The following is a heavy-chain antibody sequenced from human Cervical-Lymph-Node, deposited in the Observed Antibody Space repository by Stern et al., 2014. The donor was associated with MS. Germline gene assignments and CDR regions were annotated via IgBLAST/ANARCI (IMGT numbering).Heavy chain of an antibody. Sequence: QVQLQESGPGLVKPSATLSLTCTVSGGSNSSYYWSWSRQAPGKGLECIGYTYYRGNTNYNPSLKSRVTISVDTSKNQFSLKLRSVTAADTAVYYCSSSGYNGVGDYFDYWGQGALVTISS. J-gene: IGHJ4*02. CDR1: GGSNSSYY. D-gene: IGHD3-22*01. CDR3: SSSGYNGVGDYFDY. V-gene: IGHV4-59*03. CDR2: TYYRGNT.